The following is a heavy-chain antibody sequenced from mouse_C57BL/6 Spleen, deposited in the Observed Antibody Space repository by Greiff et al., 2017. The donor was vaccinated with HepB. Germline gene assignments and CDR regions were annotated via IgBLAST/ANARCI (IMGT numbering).Heavy chain of an antibody. V-gene: IGHV1-26*01. CDR2: INPNNGGT. J-gene: IGHJ1*03. D-gene: IGHD1-1*01. CDR1: GYTFTDYY. CDR3: ARKIYYGSRHWYFDV. Sequence: EVQLQQSGPELVKPGASVKISCKASGYTFTDYYMNWVKQSHGKSLEWIGDINPNNGGTSYNQKFKGKATLTVDKSSSTAYMELRSLTSEDSAVYYCARKIYYGSRHWYFDVWGTGTTVTVSS.